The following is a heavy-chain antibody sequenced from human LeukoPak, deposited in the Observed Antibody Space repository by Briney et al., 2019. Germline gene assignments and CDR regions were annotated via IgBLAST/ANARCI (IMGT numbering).Heavy chain of an antibody. CDR1: GYTFTGYF. CDR3: ARDLGPGGDEYYFDY. J-gene: IGHJ4*02. Sequence: GASVKVSCKASGYTFTGYFMLWVRQAPGQGLEGLGWMNPNSGGTNYAQKFQGRVTMTRETSISTAYMELSRLRSDDTAVYYCARDLGPGGDEYYFDYWGQGTLVTVSS. D-gene: IGHD2-21*02. V-gene: IGHV1-2*02. CDR2: MNPNSGGT.